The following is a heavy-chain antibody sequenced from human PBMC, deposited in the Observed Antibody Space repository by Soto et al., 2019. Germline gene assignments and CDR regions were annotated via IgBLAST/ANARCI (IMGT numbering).Heavy chain of an antibody. CDR1: GGSISSGGYS. J-gene: IGHJ4*02. CDR2: IYHSGST. V-gene: IGHV4-30-2*01. D-gene: IGHD4-17*01. Sequence: PSETLSLTCAVSGGSISSGGYSWSWIRQPPGKGLEWIGYIYHSGSTYYNPSLKSRVTISVDRSKNQFSLKLSSVTAADTAVYYCARAPFIPDYGDYVSFFDYWGQGTLVTVSS. CDR3: ARAPFIPDYGDYVSFFDY.